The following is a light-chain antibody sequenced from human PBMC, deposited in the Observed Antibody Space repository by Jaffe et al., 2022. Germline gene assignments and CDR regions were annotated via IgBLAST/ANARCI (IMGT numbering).Light chain of an antibody. CDR2: KVS. CDR3: MQGTE. J-gene: IGKJ2*01. V-gene: IGKV2-30*02. Sequence: DVVMTQSPLSLPVTLGQPASISCRSSQSLVHSDGNTYLNWFQQRPGQSPRRLIYKVSNRDSGVPDRFSGSGSGTDFTLKISRVEAEDVGVYYCMQGTEVGQGTKLEIK. CDR1: QSLVHSDGNTY.